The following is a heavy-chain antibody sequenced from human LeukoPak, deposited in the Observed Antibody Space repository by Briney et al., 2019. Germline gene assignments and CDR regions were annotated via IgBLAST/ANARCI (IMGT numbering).Heavy chain of an antibody. J-gene: IGHJ4*02. CDR2: TYYRSKWYN. CDR3: AKEVVSRISSWYYFDY. D-gene: IGHD6-13*01. V-gene: IGHV6-1*01. CDR1: GDSVSSNSAA. Sequence: SQTLSLTCALSGDSVSSNSAAWNWIRQSPSRGLEWLGRTYYRSKWYNDYAVSVKSRVTINPDTSKNQFSLQLNSVTPEDTAIYYCAKEVVSRISSWYYFDYWGQGTLVTVSS.